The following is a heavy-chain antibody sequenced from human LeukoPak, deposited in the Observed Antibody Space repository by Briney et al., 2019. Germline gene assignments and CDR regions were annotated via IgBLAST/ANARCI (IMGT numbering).Heavy chain of an antibody. CDR2: ISSSSSYI. CDR1: GFTFSSYS. J-gene: IGHJ4*02. CDR3: ATVGDIVVVPADFDY. Sequence: RSGGSLRLSCAASGFTFSSYSMNLVRQAPGKGLEWVSSISSSSSYIYYADSVKGRFTISRDNAKNSLYLQMNSLRAEDTAVYYCATVGDIVVVPADFDYWGQGTLVTVSS. D-gene: IGHD2-2*01. V-gene: IGHV3-21*01.